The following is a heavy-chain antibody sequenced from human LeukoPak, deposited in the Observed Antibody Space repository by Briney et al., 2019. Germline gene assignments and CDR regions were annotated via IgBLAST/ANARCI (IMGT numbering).Heavy chain of an antibody. Sequence: ASVKVSCKASGYTFTGYYMHWVRQAPGQGLEWMGWINPNSGGTNYAQKFQGRVTMTRDTSISTAYMELRSLRSDDTAVYYCARDRPVAHRPVGFDYWGQGTLVTVSS. V-gene: IGHV1-2*02. CDR1: GYTFTGYY. J-gene: IGHJ4*02. D-gene: IGHD6-19*01. CDR3: ARDRPVAHRPVGFDY. CDR2: INPNSGGT.